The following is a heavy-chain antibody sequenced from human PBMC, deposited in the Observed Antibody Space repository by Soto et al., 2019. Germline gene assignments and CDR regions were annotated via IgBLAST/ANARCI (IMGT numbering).Heavy chain of an antibody. CDR2: IYYSGST. J-gene: IGHJ5*02. V-gene: IGHV4-31*03. CDR1: GGSISSGGYY. CDR3: ARYPGLLYNWFDP. D-gene: IGHD2-2*01. Sequence: QVQLQESGPGLVKPSQTLSLTCTVSGGSISSGGYYWSWIRQHPGKGLEWIGYIYYSGSTYYNPYLKSRVTISVDTAKNQFSLELSSVTAADTAVYYCARYPGLLYNWFDPWGQGTLVTVSS.